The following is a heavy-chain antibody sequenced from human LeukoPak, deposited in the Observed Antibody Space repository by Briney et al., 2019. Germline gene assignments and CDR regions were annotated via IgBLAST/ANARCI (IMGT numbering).Heavy chain of an antibody. CDR3: TRGVGSGLILYYYGMDV. Sequence: GGSLRLSCTASGFTFGDYAMSWFRQAPGKGLEWVGFIRSKAYGGTTEYAASVKGRFTISRDDSKSIAYLQMNSLKTEDTAVYYCTRGVGSGLILYYYGMDVWGQGTTDTVSS. J-gene: IGHJ6*02. D-gene: IGHD2-15*01. CDR1: GFTFGDYA. CDR2: IRSKAYGGTT. V-gene: IGHV3-49*03.